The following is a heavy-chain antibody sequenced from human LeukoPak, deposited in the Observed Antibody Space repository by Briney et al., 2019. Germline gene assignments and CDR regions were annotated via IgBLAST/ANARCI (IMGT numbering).Heavy chain of an antibody. CDR1: GYIFSSSG. CDR2: ISTVNGNS. Sequence: ASVKVSCKASGYIFSSSGITWVRQAPGQGPEWMGWISTVNGNSRYAQNFQGRVTLTTDTSTNTAHLELTSLRSDDTAIYYCARVRDSDNWWGAFDIWGQGTMVTVSS. CDR3: ARVRDSDNWWGAFDI. V-gene: IGHV1-18*01. J-gene: IGHJ3*02. D-gene: IGHD1-1*01.